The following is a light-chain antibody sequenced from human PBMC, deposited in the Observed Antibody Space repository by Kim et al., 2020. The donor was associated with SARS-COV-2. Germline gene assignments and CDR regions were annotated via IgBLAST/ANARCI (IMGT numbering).Light chain of an antibody. CDR3: QVWDSSSDHPLVV. J-gene: IGLJ2*01. Sequence: SYELTQPPSVSVAPGKTASITCGENNIGTKSVHWYQQKPGQAPVVVIYYDRDRPSGIPERFSGSNSGNTATLTISRVEAGDEADYYCQVWDSSSDHPLVVFGGGTKLTVL. CDR1: NIGTKS. V-gene: IGLV3-21*04. CDR2: YDR.